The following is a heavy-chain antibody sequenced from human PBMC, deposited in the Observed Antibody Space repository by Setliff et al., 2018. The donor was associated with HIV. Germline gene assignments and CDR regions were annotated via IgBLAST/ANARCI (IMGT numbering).Heavy chain of an antibody. CDR3: ARRFEQWLAFDY. CDR1: GDTDFY. J-gene: IGHJ4*02. Sequence: SETLSLTCTVSGDTDFYWSWIRQSPGKGLEWIGYIHASGGTDYHPSLKSRVTISVDTSKNQFSLKLGSVTAADTAVYFCARRFEQWLAFDYWGQGTLVTVSS. D-gene: IGHD6-19*01. V-gene: IGHV4-4*08. CDR2: IHASGGT.